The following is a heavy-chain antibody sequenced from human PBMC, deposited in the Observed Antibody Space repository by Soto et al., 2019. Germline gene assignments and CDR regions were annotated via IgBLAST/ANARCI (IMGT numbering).Heavy chain of an antibody. Sequence: EVQLVETGGGLIQPGGSLRLSCAASGFTVSSNYMSWVRQAPGKGLEWVSVIYSGGSTYYADSVKGRFTISRDNSKNTLYLKMNSLRAVDTAVYYCARTIIVATITGWFDPWGQGTLVTVSS. CDR2: IYSGGST. CDR3: ARTIIVATITGWFDP. D-gene: IGHD5-12*01. CDR1: GFTVSSNY. V-gene: IGHV3-53*02. J-gene: IGHJ5*02.